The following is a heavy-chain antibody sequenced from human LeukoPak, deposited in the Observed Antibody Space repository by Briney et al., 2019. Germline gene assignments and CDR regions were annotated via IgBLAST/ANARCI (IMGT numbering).Heavy chain of an antibody. Sequence: ASVKVSCKASGYTFTDYNVYWVRQAPGQGPEWMGWIQPKSGGTIYAQKFQGRVTMTRDMSTSTVYMELSSLRSEDTAVYYCARSRIVATMRDAFDIWGQGTMVTVSS. D-gene: IGHD5-12*01. J-gene: IGHJ3*02. CDR3: ARSRIVATMRDAFDI. V-gene: IGHV1-2*02. CDR1: GYTFTDYN. CDR2: IQPKSGGT.